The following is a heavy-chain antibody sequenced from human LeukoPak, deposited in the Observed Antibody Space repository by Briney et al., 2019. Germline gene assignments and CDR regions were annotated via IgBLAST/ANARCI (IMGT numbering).Heavy chain of an antibody. Sequence: ASVKVSCKASGYTFTSYDINWVRQATGQGLEWMGWMNPNSGNTGYAQKFQGRVTMTRNTSISTAYMELSSLRSEDTAVYYRARGGIYDFWSGYDYWGQGTLVTVSS. D-gene: IGHD3-3*01. J-gene: IGHJ4*02. CDR2: MNPNSGNT. CDR1: GYTFTSYD. CDR3: ARGGIYDFWSGYDY. V-gene: IGHV1-8*01.